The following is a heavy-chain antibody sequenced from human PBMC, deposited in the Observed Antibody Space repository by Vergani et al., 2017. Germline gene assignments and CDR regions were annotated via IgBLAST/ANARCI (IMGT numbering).Heavy chain of an antibody. V-gene: IGHV5-51*01. Sequence: EVQLVQSGAEVKKPGESLKISCKGSGYSFTSYWIGWVRQMPGKGLEWMGIIYPGDSDTRYSPSFQGQVTISADKSISTAYLQWRSLKASDTAMYYCARLSRITIFGVANWDAFDIWGQGTMVTVSS. J-gene: IGHJ3*02. CDR3: ARLSRITIFGVANWDAFDI. D-gene: IGHD3-3*01. CDR2: IYPGDSDT. CDR1: GYSFTSYW.